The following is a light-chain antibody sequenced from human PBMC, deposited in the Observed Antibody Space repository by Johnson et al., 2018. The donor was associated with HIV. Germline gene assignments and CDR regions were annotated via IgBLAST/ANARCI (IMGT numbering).Light chain of an antibody. CDR2: DND. CDR1: SSNIGKNY. Sequence: VLTQPPSVSAAPRQKVTISCSGSSSNIGKNYVSWYRHLPGTAPKLLIYDNDKRHSGIPDRFSASKSGSSATLGITGLQTGDEADYYCATWDSSLSAYVFGPGTKVTIL. J-gene: IGLJ1*01. CDR3: ATWDSSLSAYV. V-gene: IGLV1-51*01.